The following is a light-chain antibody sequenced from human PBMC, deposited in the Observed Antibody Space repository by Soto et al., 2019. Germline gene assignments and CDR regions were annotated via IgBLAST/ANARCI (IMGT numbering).Light chain of an antibody. CDR2: AAA. V-gene: IGKV1-12*01. J-gene: IGKJ5*01. CDR3: QQGNSFPIS. Sequence: DIQMTQSPSSVSASVGDRVTITCRASQSITSWLAWYQQKPGKAPKLLISAAANLQSGVPSRFSGSGSGTDCTLTISSLQPEDFATYYCQQGNSFPISFGQGTRLEIK. CDR1: QSITSW.